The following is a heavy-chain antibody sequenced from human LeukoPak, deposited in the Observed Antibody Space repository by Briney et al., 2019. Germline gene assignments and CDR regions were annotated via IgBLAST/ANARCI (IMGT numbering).Heavy chain of an antibody. J-gene: IGHJ6*04. D-gene: IGHD3-9*01. Sequence: PGRSLRLSCAASGFTFSSYGMHWVRQAPGKGLEWVAVIGDDGSNKYYADSVKGRFTISRDNSKNTLYLQMNRLRAEDTAVYYCAREPLYYDILTGYSPWDYYGMDVWGKGTTVTVSS. V-gene: IGHV3-33*01. CDR2: IGDDGSNK. CDR1: GFTFSSYG. CDR3: AREPLYYDILTGYSPWDYYGMDV.